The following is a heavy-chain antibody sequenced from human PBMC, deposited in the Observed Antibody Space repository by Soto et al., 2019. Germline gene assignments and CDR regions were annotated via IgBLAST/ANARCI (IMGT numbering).Heavy chain of an antibody. CDR1: GGTFSSYA. D-gene: IGHD4-17*01. J-gene: IGHJ3*02. Sequence: ASVKVSCKASGGTFSSYAISWVRQAPGQGLEWMGGIIPIFGTANYAQKFQGRVTITADESTSTAYMELSSLRSEDTAVYYCARDMVTTWRSDAFDIWGQGTMVTVSS. CDR2: IIPIFGTA. CDR3: ARDMVTTWRSDAFDI. V-gene: IGHV1-69*13.